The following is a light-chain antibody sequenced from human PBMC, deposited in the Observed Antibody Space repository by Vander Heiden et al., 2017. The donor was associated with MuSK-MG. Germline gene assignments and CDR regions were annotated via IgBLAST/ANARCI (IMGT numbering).Light chain of an antibody. CDR2: DVS. Sequence: QSALTQPASVSGSPGQSITISCPGTSSDVGGYNYVSWYQQHPGKAPKLMIYDVSNRPSGVSNRFSGSKSGNTASLTISGLQAEEEADYYCSSDTSSSTLVFGGGTKLTVL. CDR1: SSDVGGYNY. V-gene: IGLV2-14*01. J-gene: IGLJ2*01. CDR3: SSDTSSSTLV.